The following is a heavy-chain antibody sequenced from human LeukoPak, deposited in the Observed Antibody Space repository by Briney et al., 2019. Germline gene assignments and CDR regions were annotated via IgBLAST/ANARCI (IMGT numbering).Heavy chain of an antibody. CDR3: ARLGGTVVTPDYFDS. CDR2: IYPGDSDT. CDR1: GYNFTSNW. D-gene: IGHD4-23*01. V-gene: IGHV5-51*01. Sequence: GESLKISCKGSGYNFTSNWIGWVRQLPGRGLEWMGIIYPGDSDTRYSPSFQGQVTISADKSISTAYLQWSSLKASDTAIYYCARLGGTVVTPDYFDSWGQGTLVTVSS. J-gene: IGHJ4*02.